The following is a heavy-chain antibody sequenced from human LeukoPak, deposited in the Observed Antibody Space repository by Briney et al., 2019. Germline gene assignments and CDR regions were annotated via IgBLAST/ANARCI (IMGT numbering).Heavy chain of an antibody. CDR2: IYGSETT. D-gene: IGHD6-13*01. J-gene: IGHJ4*02. V-gene: IGHV4-59*11. CDR1: GVSMSNHY. CDR3: ASRPGGSTWYGVFDF. Sequence: SETLSLTCTVSGVSMSNHYWSWIRQPPGKGLEWIGYIYGSETTNYNPSLKSRVPMSVDSSKNQFSLNLSSVTAADTALYYCASRPGGSTWYGVFDFWSRGTLVTVSS.